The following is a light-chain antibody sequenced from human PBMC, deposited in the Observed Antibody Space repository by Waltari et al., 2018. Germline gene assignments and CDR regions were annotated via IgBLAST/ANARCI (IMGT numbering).Light chain of an antibody. J-gene: IGLJ3*02. Sequence: QSALTQPASVSGSPGQSITISCTGTSNDLGGYTYVSWYQQHPAKAPKLMIYDVSNRPSGVSNRFSGSKSGNTASLTISGLQAEDEADYYCSSYTSSLTLVFGGGTKLTVL. CDR2: DVS. CDR3: SSYTSSLTLV. V-gene: IGLV2-14*03. CDR1: SNDLGGYTY.